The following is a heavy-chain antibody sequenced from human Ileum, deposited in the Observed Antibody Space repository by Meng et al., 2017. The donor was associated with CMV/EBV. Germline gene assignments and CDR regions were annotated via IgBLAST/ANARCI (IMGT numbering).Heavy chain of an antibody. J-gene: IGHJ6*02. Sequence: GGSLRLSCAASGFTVRSNYMSWVRQAPGKGLEWVSMMYSSGTTAYRDSVRGRFTISRDNSKNTLFLQMNGLRTEDTAVYYCARDYGDDSTGYYGLDVWGQGTTVTVSS. CDR2: MYSSGTT. D-gene: IGHD4-17*01. CDR1: GFTVRSNY. CDR3: ARDYGDDSTGYYGLDV. V-gene: IGHV3-66*03.